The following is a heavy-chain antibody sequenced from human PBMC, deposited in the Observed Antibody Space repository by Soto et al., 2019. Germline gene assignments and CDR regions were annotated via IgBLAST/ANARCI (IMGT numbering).Heavy chain of an antibody. Sequence: LRFSCEASGFTFSSYAMNWVRQAPGKGLEWISVISGSGGATYFADSVKGRFVISRDNSKNTLYLQIDSLGVEDTAVYYCATPYYFNHWGPGTLVTVSS. CDR2: ISGSGGAT. CDR1: GFTFSSYA. D-gene: IGHD3-16*01. J-gene: IGHJ1*01. V-gene: IGHV3-23*01. CDR3: ATPYYFNH.